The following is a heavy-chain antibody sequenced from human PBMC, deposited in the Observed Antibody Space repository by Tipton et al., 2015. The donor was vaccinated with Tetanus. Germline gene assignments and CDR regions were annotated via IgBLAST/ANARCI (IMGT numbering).Heavy chain of an antibody. CDR1: GGSFSSSNDY. J-gene: IGHJ4*02. CDR3: SSSPGNQYLAFFDY. V-gene: IGHV4-39*01. CDR2: IYYGGST. Sequence: TLSLTCTVSGGSFSSSNDYWAWIRQPPGKGLEWVGSIYYGGSTYFNPSLRSRGTISIDTSRNQFSLRLSSVTAADTAVYYCSSSPGNQYLAFFDYWGRGTKVTVSS. D-gene: IGHD3-3*02.